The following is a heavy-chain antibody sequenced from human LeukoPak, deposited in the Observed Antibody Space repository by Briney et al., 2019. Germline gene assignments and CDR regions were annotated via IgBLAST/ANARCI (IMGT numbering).Heavy chain of an antibody. CDR1: GFTLSSYT. Sequence: GGSLRLSCAASGFTLSSYTMNWVRQAPGKGLEWVSYISTSSSTIYYADSVKGRFTISRDNAKNSLYLQMNSLRDEDTAVYYCARRGCLGSCYSGFDYWGQGTLVTVSS. D-gene: IGHD2-15*01. V-gene: IGHV3-48*02. CDR2: ISTSSSTI. J-gene: IGHJ4*02. CDR3: ARRGCLGSCYSGFDY.